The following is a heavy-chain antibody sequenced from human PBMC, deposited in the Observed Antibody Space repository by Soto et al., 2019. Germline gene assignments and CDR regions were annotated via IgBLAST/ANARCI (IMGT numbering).Heavy chain of an antibody. CDR1: GFTFSNYG. Sequence: QVQLVESGGGVVQPGTSLRLSCAASGFTFSNYGMHWVRQAPGKGLEWVAVIWYDGNNKYYADSVKGRFTISRDNSKNTVYLQMNSLRAEDTAVYYCARILGSFSSSWSKDYWGQGTLVTVSS. CDR3: ARILGSFSSSWSKDY. D-gene: IGHD6-13*01. V-gene: IGHV3-33*01. CDR2: IWYDGNNK. J-gene: IGHJ4*02.